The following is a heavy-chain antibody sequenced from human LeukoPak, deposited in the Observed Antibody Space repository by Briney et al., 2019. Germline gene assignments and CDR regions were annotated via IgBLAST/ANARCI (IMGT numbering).Heavy chain of an antibody. V-gene: IGHV3-23*01. Sequence: GGSLRLSCAVSGFTFSSYAMSWVRQAPGKGLEWVSAISGSGDSTYYGDSVKGRFTISRDNSKNTLYLQMNSLRAEDTAVYYCAKTRPLDSSSWSHGDYWGQGTLVTVSS. CDR2: ISGSGDST. D-gene: IGHD6-13*01. CDR3: AKTRPLDSSSWSHGDY. CDR1: GFTFSSYA. J-gene: IGHJ4*02.